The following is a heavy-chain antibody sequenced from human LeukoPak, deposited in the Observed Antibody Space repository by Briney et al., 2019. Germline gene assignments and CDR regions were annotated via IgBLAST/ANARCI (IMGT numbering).Heavy chain of an antibody. D-gene: IGHD3-10*01. Sequence: PSQTLSLTCTVSGVSISSGSYYWSWIRQPAGTGLEWIGRIYTSGSTNYNPSLKSRVTISVDTSKNQFSLKLSSVTAADTAVYYCATDSFRLWFGELLYYMDVWGKGTTVTVSS. CDR3: ATDSFRLWFGELLYYMDV. J-gene: IGHJ6*03. CDR2: IYTSGST. CDR1: GVSISSGSYY. V-gene: IGHV4-61*02.